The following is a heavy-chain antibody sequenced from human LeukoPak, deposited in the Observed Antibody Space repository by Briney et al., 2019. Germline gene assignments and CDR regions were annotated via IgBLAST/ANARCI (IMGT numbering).Heavy chain of an antibody. D-gene: IGHD6-6*01. Sequence: GGSLTLSCAASGFGFSNFWMHWVRQAPGKGLVWVSRIKPDGTTSVYADSVKGRFTISRDNLKNTLYLQMRSLRAEDTAVYFCAREADPSLYASSSPDYWGQGTPVTLSS. CDR3: AREADPSLYASSSPDY. V-gene: IGHV3-74*01. CDR2: IKPDGTTS. CDR1: GFGFSNFW. J-gene: IGHJ4*01.